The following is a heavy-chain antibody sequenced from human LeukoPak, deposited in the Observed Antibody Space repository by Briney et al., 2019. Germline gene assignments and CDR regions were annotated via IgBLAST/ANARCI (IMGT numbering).Heavy chain of an antibody. Sequence: GRSLRLSCTASGFTFGDYAMSWFRQAPGKGLEWVGFIRSKAYGGTTEYAASVKGRFTISRDDSKSIAYLQMNSLKTEDTAVYYCTRDYCSGGSCPPYDYWGQGTLVTVSP. CDR1: GFTFGDYA. J-gene: IGHJ4*02. CDR2: IRSKAYGGTT. CDR3: TRDYCSGGSCPPYDY. V-gene: IGHV3-49*03. D-gene: IGHD2-15*01.